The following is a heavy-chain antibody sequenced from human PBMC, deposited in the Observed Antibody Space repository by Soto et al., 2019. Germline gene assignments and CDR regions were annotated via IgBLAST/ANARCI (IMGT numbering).Heavy chain of an antibody. Sequence: PGGSLRLSCAASGFTFSSYAMSWVRQAPGKGLEWVSAISGSGGSTYYADSVKGRFTISRDNSKNTLYLQMNSLRAEDTAVYYCATRPSGMQWLVAGDYWGQGTLVTVSS. J-gene: IGHJ4*02. CDR2: ISGSGGST. D-gene: IGHD6-19*01. CDR1: GFTFSSYA. CDR3: ATRPSGMQWLVAGDY. V-gene: IGHV3-23*01.